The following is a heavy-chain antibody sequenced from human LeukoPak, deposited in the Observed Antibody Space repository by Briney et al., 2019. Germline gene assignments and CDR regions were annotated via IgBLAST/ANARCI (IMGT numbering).Heavy chain of an antibody. CDR2: INHSGST. D-gene: IGHD3-10*01. Sequence: SETLSLTCAVYGGSFSGYYWSWIRQPPGKGLEWIGEINHSGSTNYNPSLKSRVTISVDTSKNQFSLKLSSVTAADTAVYYCARGDGFGDFSYWGQGTLVTVSS. CDR1: GGSFSGYY. CDR3: ARGDGFGDFSY. J-gene: IGHJ4*02. V-gene: IGHV4-34*01.